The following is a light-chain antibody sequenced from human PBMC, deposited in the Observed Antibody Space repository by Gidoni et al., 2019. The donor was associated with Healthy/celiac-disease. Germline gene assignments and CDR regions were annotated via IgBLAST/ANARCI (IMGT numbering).Light chain of an antibody. J-gene: IGLJ3*02. CDR3: QVWDSSSDHRV. CDR2: YDS. Sequence: SYVLTQPPSVSVAPGKTARITCGGNNIGSKSVHWYQQKPGQAPGLVIYYDSDRPSGIPERFSGSNSGNTATLTISRVEAGDEADYYCQVWDSSSDHRVFGGGTKLXV. CDR1: NIGSKS. V-gene: IGLV3-21*04.